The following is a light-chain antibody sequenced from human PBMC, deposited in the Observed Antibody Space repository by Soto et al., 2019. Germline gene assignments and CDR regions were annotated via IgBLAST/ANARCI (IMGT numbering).Light chain of an antibody. CDR1: QSLSRSS. V-gene: IGKV3-20*01. CDR3: QQYGSSPRT. Sequence: EIVLTQSPGTLSLSPGDRATLSCRASQSLSRSSLAWYQQKPGRAPRLLIYGASSRATGIPDRFSGSGSGTDFTLTIRRLAPEDFAVYYCQQYGSSPRTFGQGTKVDIK. J-gene: IGKJ1*01. CDR2: GAS.